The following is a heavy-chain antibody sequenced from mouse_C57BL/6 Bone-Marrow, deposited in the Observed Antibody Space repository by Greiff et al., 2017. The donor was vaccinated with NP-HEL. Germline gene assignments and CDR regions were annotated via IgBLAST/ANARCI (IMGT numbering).Heavy chain of an antibody. CDR1: GYTFTSYW. V-gene: IGHV1-50*01. Sequence: QVQLKQPGAELVKPGASVKLSCKASGYTFTSYWMQWVKQRPGQGLEWIGEIDPSDSYTNYNQKFKGKATLTVDTSSSTAYMQLSSLTSEDSAVYYCAREIYYGNYWGQGTTLTVSS. CDR3: AREIYYGNY. D-gene: IGHD2-1*01. J-gene: IGHJ2*01. CDR2: IDPSDSYT.